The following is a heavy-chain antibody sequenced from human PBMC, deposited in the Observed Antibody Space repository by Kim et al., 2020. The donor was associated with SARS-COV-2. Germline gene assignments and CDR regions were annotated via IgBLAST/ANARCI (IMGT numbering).Heavy chain of an antibody. J-gene: IGHJ5*02. D-gene: IGHD1-7*01. CDR3: ARDMRWNYYWFDP. V-gene: IGHV1-2*02. Sequence: YAKKFQGRVTMTRDTSISTAYMELSRLRSDDTAVYYCARDMRWNYYWFDPWGQGTLVTVSS.